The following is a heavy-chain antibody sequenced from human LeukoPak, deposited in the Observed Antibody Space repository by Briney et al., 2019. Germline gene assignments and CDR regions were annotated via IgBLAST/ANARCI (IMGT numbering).Heavy chain of an antibody. J-gene: IGHJ6*03. V-gene: IGHV4-39*01. D-gene: IGHD3-10*01. Sequence: SETLSLTCTVSGGSISSSSYYWGWIRQPPGKGLEWIGSIYYSGSTYYNPSLKSRLTISVDTSKNQFSLKLSSVTAADTAVYYCAGPRAGYYGAYYMDVWGKGTMVTVSS. CDR1: GGSISSSSYY. CDR2: IYYSGST. CDR3: AGPRAGYYGAYYMDV.